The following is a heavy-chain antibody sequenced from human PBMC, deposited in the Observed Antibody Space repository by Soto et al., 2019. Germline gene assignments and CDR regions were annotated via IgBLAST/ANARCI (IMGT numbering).Heavy chain of an antibody. CDR2: ISAYNGNT. CDR1: GYTFPSYG. D-gene: IGHD3-3*01. V-gene: IGHV1-18*01. J-gene: IGHJ5*02. CDR3: ARPATREYEFWSGLGPNWFDP. Sequence: AGVKVSRKHSGYTFPSYGISWVRQAPGQGLEWMGWISAYNGNTNYAQKLQGRVTMTTDTSTSTAYMELRSLSSDDTAVYYCARPATREYEFWSGLGPNWFDPWGQGTLVTV.